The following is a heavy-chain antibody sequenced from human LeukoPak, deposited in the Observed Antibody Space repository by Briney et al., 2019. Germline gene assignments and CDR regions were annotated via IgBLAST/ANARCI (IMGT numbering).Heavy chain of an antibody. CDR3: ARVFSYYDSSGPFDY. CDR1: GFTFSSYW. CDR2: IKQGGSEK. J-gene: IGHJ4*02. V-gene: IGHV3-7*03. Sequence: GGSLRLSCAASGFTFSSYWMSWVRQAPGKGLEWVANIKQGGSEKYYVDSVKGRFTISRDNAKNSLYLQMNSLRAEDTAVYYCARVFSYYDSSGPFDYWGQGTLVTVSS. D-gene: IGHD3-22*01.